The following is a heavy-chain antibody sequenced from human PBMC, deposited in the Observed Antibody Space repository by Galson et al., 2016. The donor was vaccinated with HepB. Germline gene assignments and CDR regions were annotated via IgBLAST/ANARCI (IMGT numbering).Heavy chain of an antibody. CDR3: VGGYYLYYFEY. J-gene: IGHJ4*02. D-gene: IGHD3-22*01. Sequence: SLRLSCAASGFTFSTHAMTWVRQAPGKGLEWVSETPAGGYSTYYADSVKGRFTISRDNSKNTLYPQMNSLRVDDTAIYYCVGGYYLYYFEYWGQGTLVTVSS. CDR2: TPAGGYST. CDR1: GFTFSTHA. V-gene: IGHV3-23*01.